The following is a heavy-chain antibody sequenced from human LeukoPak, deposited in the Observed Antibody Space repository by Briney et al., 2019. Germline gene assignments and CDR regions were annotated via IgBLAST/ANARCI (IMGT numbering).Heavy chain of an antibody. J-gene: IGHJ4*02. CDR1: GYTFTSYG. CDR2: ISAYNGNT. V-gene: IGHV1-18*01. Sequence: ASVKVSCKASGYTFTSYGISWVRQAPGRGLEWMGWISAYNGNTNYAQKLQGRVTMTTDTSNSTAYIKVRSQRSGYRPVYYCACDRALHSYYFDYWGRGTLVTVSS. D-gene: IGHD1-26*01. CDR3: ACDRALHSYYFDY.